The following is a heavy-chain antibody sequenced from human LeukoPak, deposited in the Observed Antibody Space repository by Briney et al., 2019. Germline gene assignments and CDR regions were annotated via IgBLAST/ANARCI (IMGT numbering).Heavy chain of an antibody. D-gene: IGHD1-26*01. CDR2: ISSSGSTI. V-gene: IGHV3-48*03. Sequence: PGGSLRLSCAASGFTFNIYEMNWVRQAPGKGLEWVSYISSSGSTIYYADSVKGRFTISRDNARGSLYLQMNSLRVEDTAVYYCAKDHGYSGSYYAYWGQGTLVTVSS. CDR3: AKDHGYSGSYYAY. J-gene: IGHJ4*02. CDR1: GFTFNIYE.